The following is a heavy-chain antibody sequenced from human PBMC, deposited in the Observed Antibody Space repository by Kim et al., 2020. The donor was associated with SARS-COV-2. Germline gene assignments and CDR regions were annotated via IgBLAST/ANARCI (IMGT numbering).Heavy chain of an antibody. V-gene: IGHV3-23*01. CDR2: ISGSGGST. D-gene: IGHD3-10*01. J-gene: IGHJ4*02. CDR1: GFTFSSYT. CDR3: AKPYYCSGCYYNGGDYFDY. Sequence: GGSLRLSCVASGFTFSSYTMSWVRQAPGKGLEWVSSISGSGGSTYYVDSVKGRFTISRDNSTNTLYLQMNSLRAEDTAVYYCAKPYYCSGCYYNGGDYFDYWGQGTLVTVSS.